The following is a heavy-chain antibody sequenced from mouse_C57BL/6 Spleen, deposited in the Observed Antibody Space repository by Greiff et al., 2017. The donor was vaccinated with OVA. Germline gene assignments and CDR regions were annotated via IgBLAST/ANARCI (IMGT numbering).Heavy chain of an antibody. V-gene: IGHV1-9*01. CDR3: ARREGYDYDWFAY. CDR1: GYTFTGYW. D-gene: IGHD2-4*01. CDR2: ILPGSGST. Sequence: VQLQQSGAELMKPGASVKLSCKATGYTFTGYWIEWVKQRPGHGLEWIGEILPGSGSTNYNEKFKGRATFTAATSSNTAYMQLSSLTTEDSAIYYCARREGYDYDWFAYWGQGTLVTVSA. J-gene: IGHJ3*01.